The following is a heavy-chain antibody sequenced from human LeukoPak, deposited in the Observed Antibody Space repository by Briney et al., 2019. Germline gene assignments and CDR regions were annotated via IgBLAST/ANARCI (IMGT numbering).Heavy chain of an antibody. CDR1: GFTFSTYG. J-gene: IGHJ6*02. CDR2: ISYDGSNK. V-gene: IGHV3-30*18. D-gene: IGHD2-15*01. Sequence: GGSLRLSCAASGFTFSTYGMHWVRQAPGKGLEWVAVISYDGSNKYYADSAKGRFTISRDNSQNTLYLQMNSLRAEDTAIYYCAKNPVVATSYGMDVWGQGTTVTVSS. CDR3: AKNPVVATSYGMDV.